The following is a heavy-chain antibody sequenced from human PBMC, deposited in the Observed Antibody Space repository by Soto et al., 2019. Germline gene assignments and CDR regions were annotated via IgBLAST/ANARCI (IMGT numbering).Heavy chain of an antibody. CDR3: ARAVAVAADFDF. Sequence: QVQLVQSGAEEKKPGASVKVSCKASGYTFTGYAMHWVRQAPGQRLEWMGWINAGNGNTKYSQKFQGRVTITRDTSASTAYMGLSSMRSEDTAVDYCARAVAVAADFDFWGQGTLVSVSS. CDR1: GYTFTGYA. V-gene: IGHV1-3*05. D-gene: IGHD6-19*01. J-gene: IGHJ4*02. CDR2: INAGNGNT.